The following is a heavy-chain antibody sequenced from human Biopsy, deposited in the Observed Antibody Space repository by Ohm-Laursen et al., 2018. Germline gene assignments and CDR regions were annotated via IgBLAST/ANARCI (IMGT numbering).Heavy chain of an antibody. D-gene: IGHD3-3*01. J-gene: IGHJ3*01. CDR2: IYTIGDT. Sequence: LSLTCTVSGASMPGYFWTWVRQPAGKGLAWIGHIYTIGDTTYNPSLESRVTMSLDTSKNQFSLKMTSLNAADTAVYFCAREDEGLLRALDLWGQGTMVTVSS. V-gene: IGHV4-4*07. CDR1: GASMPGYF. CDR3: AREDEGLLRALDL.